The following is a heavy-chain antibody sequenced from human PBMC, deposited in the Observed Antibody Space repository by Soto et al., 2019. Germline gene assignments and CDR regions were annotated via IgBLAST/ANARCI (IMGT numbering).Heavy chain of an antibody. V-gene: IGHV3-30*04. Sequence: ESGGGVVQFGRSLRLSCAASGFTFTSYAMHWVRQAPGKGLEWVAAISYHGRDEYYADSVKGRFSISRDNSKNTLNLQMNSLRAEDTAVYYCARGRFSTTLYAGLDPWGQGTLVTVSS. D-gene: IGHD2-2*01. CDR3: ARGRFSTTLYAGLDP. CDR2: ISYHGRDE. J-gene: IGHJ5*02. CDR1: GFTFTSYA.